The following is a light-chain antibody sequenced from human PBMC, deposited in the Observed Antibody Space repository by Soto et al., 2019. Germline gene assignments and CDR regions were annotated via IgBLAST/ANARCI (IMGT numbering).Light chain of an antibody. J-gene: IGKJ1*01. CDR3: QQYDTWTWT. CDR1: QSVSSN. Sequence: EILMTHSPSTLSMSPLKRVSLSCMASQSVSSNLAWYQQRPGQAPRLLIYGASTRATGIPARFSGSGSGTEFTLTISSLQSEDFAVYYCQQYDTWTWTFGLGTKVDIK. CDR2: GAS. V-gene: IGKV3-15*01.